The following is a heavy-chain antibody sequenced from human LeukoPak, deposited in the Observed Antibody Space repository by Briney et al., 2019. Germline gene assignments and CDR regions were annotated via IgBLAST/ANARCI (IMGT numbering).Heavy chain of an antibody. J-gene: IGHJ3*01. Sequence: PGGSLRLSCVASGFTFDDYAMHWVRQAPGKGLEWISCISWNSVGIGYADSVKGRFTISRDNAKNSLYLQLNSLTAEDTAFYYCANSRSLTTGAFDVWGQGTMVTVSS. CDR3: ANSRSLTTGAFDV. CDR2: ISWNSVGI. V-gene: IGHV3-9*01. CDR1: GFTFDDYA. D-gene: IGHD1-1*01.